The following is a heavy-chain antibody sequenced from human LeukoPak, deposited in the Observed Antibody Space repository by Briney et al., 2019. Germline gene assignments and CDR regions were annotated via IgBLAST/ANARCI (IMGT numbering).Heavy chain of an antibody. J-gene: IGHJ3*02. V-gene: IGHV4-30-4*08. CDR1: GASISRGDYY. CDR2: SYYCESA. D-gene: IGHD3-3*01. Sequence: SETLSLTCTVSGASISRGDYYWSWIRQPPGKGLERIGYSYYCESAYYNPSLLSRLTISIDTSKNQFSLKLSSVTAADTAVYYCARGRKRFLEWLLYPRAFDIWGQGTMVTVSS. CDR3: ARGRKRFLEWLLYPRAFDI.